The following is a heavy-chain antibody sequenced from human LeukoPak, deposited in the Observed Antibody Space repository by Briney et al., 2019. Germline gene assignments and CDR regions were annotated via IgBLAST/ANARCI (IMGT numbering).Heavy chain of an antibody. CDR2: ISSSGSTI. J-gene: IGHJ4*02. D-gene: IGHD3-22*01. CDR3: ARGGRVSRIYYDSSGYYYPGLD. Sequence: PGGSLRLSCAASGFTFSSYEMNWVRQAPGKGLEWVSYISSSGSTIYYADSVKGRFTISRDNAKNSPYLQMNSLRAEDTAVYYCARGGRVSRIYYDSSGYYYPGLDWGQGTLVTVSS. CDR1: GFTFSSYE. V-gene: IGHV3-48*03.